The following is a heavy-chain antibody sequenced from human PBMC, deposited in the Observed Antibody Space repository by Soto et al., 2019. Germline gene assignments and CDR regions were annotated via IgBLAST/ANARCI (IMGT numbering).Heavy chain of an antibody. J-gene: IGHJ6*02. V-gene: IGHV1-69*02. CDR1: GGTFSSYT. D-gene: IGHD2-15*01. Sequence: QVQLVQSGAEVKKPGSSVKVSCKASGGTFSSYTISWVRQAPGQGLEWMGRIIPILGIANYAQKFQGRVTITADKSTSTTYMELSRLRSEDTAVYYCALGYCSGGSCHSYYYYGMDVWGQGTTVTVSS. CDR3: ALGYCSGGSCHSYYYYGMDV. CDR2: IIPILGIA.